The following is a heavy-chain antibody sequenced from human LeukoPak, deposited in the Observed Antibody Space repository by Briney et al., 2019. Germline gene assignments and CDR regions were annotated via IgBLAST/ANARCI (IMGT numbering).Heavy chain of an antibody. CDR1: GGSISSYY. D-gene: IGHD3-22*01. J-gene: IGHJ4*02. CDR2: IYYSGSI. CDR3: ARESRGVYYYDSSGYYFDY. V-gene: IGHV4-59*01. Sequence: PSETLSLTCTVSGGSISSYYWSWIRQPPGKGLEWIGYIYYSGSINYNPSLKSRVTISVDTSKNQFSLKLSSVTAADTAVYYCARESRGVYYYDSSGYYFDYWGQGTLVTVSS.